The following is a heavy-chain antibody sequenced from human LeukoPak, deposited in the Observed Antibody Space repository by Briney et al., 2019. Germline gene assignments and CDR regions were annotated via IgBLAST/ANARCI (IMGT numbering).Heavy chain of an antibody. CDR2: ISPSGGST. D-gene: IGHD5-24*01. J-gene: IGHJ4*02. CDR1: GYTFTGYY. CDR3: ARTQGWLQSDFDY. Sequence: ASVKVSCKASGYTFTGYYMHWVRQAPGQGPEWMGVISPSGGSTTYAQKFQGRVTLTRDMSTSTDYLELSSLRSEDTAVYYCARTQGWLQSDFDYWGQGTLVTVSS. V-gene: IGHV1-46*01.